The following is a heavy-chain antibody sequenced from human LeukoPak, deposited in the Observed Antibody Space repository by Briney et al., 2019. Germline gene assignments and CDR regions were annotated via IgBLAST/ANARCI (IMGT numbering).Heavy chain of an antibody. V-gene: IGHV3-30-3*01. CDR2: ISYDGSNK. D-gene: IGHD3-22*01. Sequence: PGRSLRLSCAASGFTFSSYAMHWVRHAPGKGLVWVTVISYDGSNKFYADSVKGRFTISRDNSKNTLYLQINSLRAEDTAVYYCARDLVDYYDSSGYYPPSYWGQGTLVTVSS. CDR3: ARDLVDYYDSSGYYPPSY. CDR1: GFTFSSYA. J-gene: IGHJ4*02.